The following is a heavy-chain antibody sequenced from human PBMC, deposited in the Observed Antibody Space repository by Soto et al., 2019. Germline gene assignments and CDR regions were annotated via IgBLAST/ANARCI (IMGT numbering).Heavy chain of an antibody. CDR3: AKFRDYGDYGDPDY. Sequence: HPGGSLRLSCAASGFTFSSYAMSWVRQAPGKGLEWVSAISGSGGSTYYADSVKGRFTISRDNSKNTLYLQMNSLRAEDTAVYYCAKFRDYGDYGDPDYWGQGTLVTVSS. V-gene: IGHV3-23*01. J-gene: IGHJ4*02. CDR2: ISGSGGST. CDR1: GFTFSSYA. D-gene: IGHD4-17*01.